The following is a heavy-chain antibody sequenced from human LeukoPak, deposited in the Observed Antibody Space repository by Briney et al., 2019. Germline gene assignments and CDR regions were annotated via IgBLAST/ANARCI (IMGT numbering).Heavy chain of an antibody. D-gene: IGHD5/OR15-5a*01. CDR2: FDPEDGEA. Sequence: GSVKVSCKVSGYTLTELSMHWVRQAPGKGLEWMGGFDPEDGEAIYAQKFQGRVTMTEDTSTDTAYMELSSLRSEDTAVYYCATDPSTAGWFDPWGQGTLVTVSS. J-gene: IGHJ5*02. CDR1: GYTLTELS. CDR3: ATDPSTAGWFDP. V-gene: IGHV1-24*01.